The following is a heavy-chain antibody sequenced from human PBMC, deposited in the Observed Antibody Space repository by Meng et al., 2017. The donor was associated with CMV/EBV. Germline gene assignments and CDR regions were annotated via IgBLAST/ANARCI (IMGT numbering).Heavy chain of an antibody. CDR3: ARVGISSSWYEPGTGWFDP. CDR1: GGTFSSYA. D-gene: IGHD6-13*01. J-gene: IGHJ5*02. Sequence: SVKVSCKASGGTFSSYAISWVRQAPGQGLEWMGGIIPIFGTANYAQKCQGRVTITTDESTSTAYMELRSLRSEDTAVYYCARVGISSSWYEPGTGWFDPWGQGTLVTVSS. V-gene: IGHV1-69*05. CDR2: IIPIFGTA.